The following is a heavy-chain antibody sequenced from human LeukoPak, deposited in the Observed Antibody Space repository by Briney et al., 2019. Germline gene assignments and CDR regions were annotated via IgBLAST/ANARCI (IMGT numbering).Heavy chain of an antibody. D-gene: IGHD3-9*01. CDR1: GFTFSSYA. Sequence: GGSLRLSCAASGFTFSSYAMSWVRQAPGKGLEWVSAISGSGGSTYYADSVKGRFTISRDNSKNTLYLQMNSLRAEDTAVYYCAKDLRYFDWLPQIDYWGQGTLVTVSS. CDR3: AKDLRYFDWLPQIDY. J-gene: IGHJ4*02. V-gene: IGHV3-23*01. CDR2: ISGSGGST.